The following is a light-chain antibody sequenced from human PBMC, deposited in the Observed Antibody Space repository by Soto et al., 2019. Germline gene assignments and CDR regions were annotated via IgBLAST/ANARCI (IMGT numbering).Light chain of an antibody. CDR3: HQSFGSPFT. Sequence: DIQMTQSPSSLSASVGDRVTITCRASRTITKFLNWYHQKPGKAPNLLIYSSSNLESGVPTRFSGTGSGTDFALTISSLQPEDFGTYDCHQSFGSPFTFGQGTRVDIK. V-gene: IGKV1-39*01. CDR2: SSS. J-gene: IGKJ5*01. CDR1: RTITKF.